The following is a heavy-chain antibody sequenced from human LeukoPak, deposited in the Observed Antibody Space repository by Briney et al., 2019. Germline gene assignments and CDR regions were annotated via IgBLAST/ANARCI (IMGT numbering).Heavy chain of an antibody. D-gene: IGHD2-15*01. CDR1: GGTFSSYA. Sequence: GASVKVSCKASGGTFSSYAISWVRQAPGQGLEWMGGTIPIFSTANYAQKFQGRVTITADESTSTAYMELSSLRSEDTAVYYCARRDRMGYYFDYWGQGTLVTVSS. CDR3: ARRDRMGYYFDY. V-gene: IGHV1-69*13. CDR2: TIPIFSTA. J-gene: IGHJ4*02.